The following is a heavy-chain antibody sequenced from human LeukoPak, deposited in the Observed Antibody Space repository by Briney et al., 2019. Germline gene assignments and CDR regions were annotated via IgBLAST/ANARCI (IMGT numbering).Heavy chain of an antibody. CDR1: GFTFSSFS. Sequence: PGGSLRLSCAASGFTFSSFSMNWVRQAPGKGLEWISYITSSSSSTYYADSVKDRFTISRDNAKNSLYLQMNSLRAEDTAVYYCARVIGSYGDSAYWGQGTLVTVSS. CDR2: ITSSSSST. J-gene: IGHJ4*02. D-gene: IGHD4-17*01. V-gene: IGHV3-48*04. CDR3: ARVIGSYGDSAY.